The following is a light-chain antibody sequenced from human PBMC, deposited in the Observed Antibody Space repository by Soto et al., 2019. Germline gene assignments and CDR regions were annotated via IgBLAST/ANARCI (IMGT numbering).Light chain of an antibody. V-gene: IGKV3-20*01. CDR2: GAS. CDR3: QQYCSSVT. Sequence: EIVLTQSPGTLSLSPGERATLSCRASQSVSSSYLAWYHQKPGQAPRLLIYGASSGATGIPDRFSGSASVTDFNLTLSRLEPEDFAEYYCQQYCSSVTFGRGTKVEIK. CDR1: QSVSSSY. J-gene: IGKJ4*01.